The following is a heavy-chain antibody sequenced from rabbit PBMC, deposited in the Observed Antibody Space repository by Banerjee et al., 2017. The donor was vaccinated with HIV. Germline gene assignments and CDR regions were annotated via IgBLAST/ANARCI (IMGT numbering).Heavy chain of an antibody. CDR1: GSDISSNA. D-gene: IGHD4-1*01. CDR2: IYSSNGDK. CDR3: ARDLAGVIGWNFGL. V-gene: IGHV1S47*01. Sequence: QEQLVESGGGLVQPEGSLTLTCKASGSDISSNAMCWVRQAPGKGLELIACIYSSNGDKWYASWVNGRFTISRSTSLNTVDLKMTSLTVADTATYLCARDLAGVIGWNFGLWGPGTLVTVS. J-gene: IGHJ4*01.